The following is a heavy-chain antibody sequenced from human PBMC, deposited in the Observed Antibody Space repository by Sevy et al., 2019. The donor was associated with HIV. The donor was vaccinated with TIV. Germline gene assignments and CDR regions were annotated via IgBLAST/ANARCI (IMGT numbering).Heavy chain of an antibody. D-gene: IGHD1-26*01. CDR1: GFSFNTYT. V-gene: IGHV3-21*01. J-gene: IGHJ4*02. Sequence: GGSLRLSCAASGFSFNTYTFYWVRQAPGEGLEWISSISSSGVYEYYADSVRGRFTTSRDNAKNSLSLKMSGLRVEDTGVYYCARDPDSGGRGRADYWGQGTRVTVSS. CDR2: ISSSGVYE. CDR3: ARDPDSGGRGRADY.